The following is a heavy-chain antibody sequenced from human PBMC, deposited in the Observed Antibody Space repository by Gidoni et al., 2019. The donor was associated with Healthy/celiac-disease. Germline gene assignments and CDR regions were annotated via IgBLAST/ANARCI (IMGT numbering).Heavy chain of an antibody. CDR2: IKQDGSEK. J-gene: IGHJ3*02. V-gene: IGHV3-7*01. D-gene: IGHD6-13*01. CDR3: ATSGSSWFSDAFDI. Sequence: EVQLVESGGGLVKPGGSLRLSCAASGFTFSSYWMRWVRQAPGKGLEWVANIKQDGSEKYYVDSVKGRFTISRDNAKNSLYLQMNSLRAEDTAVYYCATSGSSWFSDAFDIWGQGTMVTVSS. CDR1: GFTFSSYW.